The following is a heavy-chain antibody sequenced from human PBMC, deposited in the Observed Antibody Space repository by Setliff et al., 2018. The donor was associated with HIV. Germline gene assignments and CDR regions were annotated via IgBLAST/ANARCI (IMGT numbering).Heavy chain of an antibody. CDR3: AHAHPYSSSWYWGFFFDY. Sequence: ESGPTLVNPTETLTLTCTVSGFSLSNTGMGVSWIRQPPGKALEWLAHIFPNDEKSCSASLKSRVTISEDTSKSQVVLTMTNMDPVDTATYYCAHAHPYSSSWYWGFFFDYWGQGTLVTVSS. J-gene: IGHJ4*02. D-gene: IGHD6-13*01. V-gene: IGHV2-26*01. CDR2: IFPNDEK. CDR1: GFSLSNTGMG.